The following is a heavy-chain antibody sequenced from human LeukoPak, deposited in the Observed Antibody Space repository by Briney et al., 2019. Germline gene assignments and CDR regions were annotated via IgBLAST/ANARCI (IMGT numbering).Heavy chain of an antibody. CDR2: INPNSGGT. Sequence: ASVKVSCKASGYTFTGYHMHWVRQAPGQGLEWMGWINPNSGGTNYAQKFQGRVTMTRDTSISTAYMELSRLRSDDTAVYYCARDVKVGFVTRGFGYWGQGTLVTVSS. CDR1: GYTFTGYH. CDR3: ARDVKVGFVTRGFGY. J-gene: IGHJ4*02. D-gene: IGHD4-17*01. V-gene: IGHV1-2*02.